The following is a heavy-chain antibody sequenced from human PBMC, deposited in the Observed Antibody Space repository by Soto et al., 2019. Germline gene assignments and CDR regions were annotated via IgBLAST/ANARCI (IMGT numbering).Heavy chain of an antibody. D-gene: IGHD3-3*02. CDR3: ARDKDRAQLGGNYYYILDV. CDR1: GYTGPSYG. CDR2: ISAYNGNT. V-gene: IGHV1-18*01. J-gene: IGHJ6*02. Sequence: ASVKVSCKASGYTGPSYGISWVRQAPGQGLEWMGWISAYNGNTNYAQKLQGRVTMTTDTSTSTAYMELRSLRSDDTAVYYCARDKDRAQLGGNYYYILDVWGQGTTVTV.